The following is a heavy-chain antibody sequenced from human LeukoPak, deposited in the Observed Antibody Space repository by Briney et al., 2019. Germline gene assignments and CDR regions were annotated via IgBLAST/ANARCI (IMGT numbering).Heavy chain of an antibody. CDR1: GFTFSNYW. CDR3: ARDIIAAPLDY. CDR2: IKQDGSEE. D-gene: IGHD6-13*01. V-gene: IGHV3-7*01. Sequence: GGSLRLSCAASGFTFSNYWMTWVRQAPGKGLEWVANIKQDGSEENYLDSVKGRFVISRDNAKNSLYLQMNSLRAEDTAVYYCARDIIAAPLDYWGQGTLVTVSS. J-gene: IGHJ4*02.